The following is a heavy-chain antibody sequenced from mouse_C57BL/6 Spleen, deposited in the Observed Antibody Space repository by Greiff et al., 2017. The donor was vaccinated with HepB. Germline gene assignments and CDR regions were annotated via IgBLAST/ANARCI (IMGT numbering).Heavy chain of an antibody. CDR2: IDPSDSYT. CDR3: ARRDSPGYPSFDY. Sequence: VQLQQPGAELVKPGASVKLSCKASGYTFTSYWMQWVKQRPGQGLEWIGEIDPSDSYTNYNQKFKGKATLTVDTSSSTAYMQRSSLTSEDSAVYYCARRDSPGYPSFDYWGQGTTLTVSS. V-gene: IGHV1-50*01. D-gene: IGHD3-2*02. J-gene: IGHJ2*01. CDR1: GYTFTSYW.